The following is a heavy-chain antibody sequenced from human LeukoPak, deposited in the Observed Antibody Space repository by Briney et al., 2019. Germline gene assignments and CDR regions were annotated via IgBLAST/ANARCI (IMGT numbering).Heavy chain of an antibody. CDR1: GGSISSSSYY. J-gene: IGHJ3*02. V-gene: IGHV4-39*07. CDR3: ARDRRTAPHYYDSSGYYYDAFDI. D-gene: IGHD3-22*01. Sequence: SETLSLTCTVSGGSISSSSYYWGWIRQPPGKGLEWIGSIYYSGSTYYNPSLKSRVTISVDTSKNQFSLKLSSVTAADTAVYYCARDRRTAPHYYDSSGYYYDAFDIWGQGTMVTVSS. CDR2: IYYSGST.